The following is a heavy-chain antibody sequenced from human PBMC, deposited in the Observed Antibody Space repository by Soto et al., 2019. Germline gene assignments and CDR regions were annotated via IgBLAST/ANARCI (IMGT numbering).Heavy chain of an antibody. Sequence: GGSLRLSCAASGFTVSSNYMSWVRQAPGKGLEWVSVIYSGGSTYYADSVKGRFTISRDNSKNTLYLQMNSLRAEDTAVYYCARGQSLTGYYIYYYYGMDVWGQGTTVTVSS. CDR2: IYSGGST. CDR1: GFTVSSNY. J-gene: IGHJ6*02. D-gene: IGHD3-9*01. V-gene: IGHV3-53*01. CDR3: ARGQSLTGYYIYYYYGMDV.